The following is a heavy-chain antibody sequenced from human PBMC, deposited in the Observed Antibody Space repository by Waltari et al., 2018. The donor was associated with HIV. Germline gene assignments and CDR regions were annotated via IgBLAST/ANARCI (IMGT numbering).Heavy chain of an antibody. CDR1: GFTFSSFG. Sequence: QVQLVESGGGVVQPGRSLRLSCAASGFTFSSFGMHWVRQAPGKGLGWVSVIWFDGSKKFYADSVKSRFTISRDNSKNIVHLQMNSLRAEDTALYYCARDRGGLRQPLDYWGQGTLVTVSS. J-gene: IGHJ4*02. V-gene: IGHV3-33*01. CDR2: IWFDGSKK. D-gene: IGHD3-16*01. CDR3: ARDRGGLRQPLDY.